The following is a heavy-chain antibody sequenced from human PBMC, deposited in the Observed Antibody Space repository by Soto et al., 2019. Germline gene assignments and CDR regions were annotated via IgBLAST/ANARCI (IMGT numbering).Heavy chain of an antibody. Sequence: PVGSLRLSCAASGFTFSNYSMNWVRQAPGKGLEWVSSISSSSSYIYYADSVKGRFTISRDNAKNSLYLQMNSLRAEDTAVYYCARDPHVTMIVVDHDASFDIWGQGTMVTVSS. CDR1: GFTFSNYS. V-gene: IGHV3-21*01. CDR2: ISSSSSYI. CDR3: ARDPHVTMIVVDHDASFDI. J-gene: IGHJ3*02. D-gene: IGHD3-22*01.